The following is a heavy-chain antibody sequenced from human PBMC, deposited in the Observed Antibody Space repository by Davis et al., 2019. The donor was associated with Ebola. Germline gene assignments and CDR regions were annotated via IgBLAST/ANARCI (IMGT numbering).Heavy chain of an antibody. CDR3: AKGMSRSAYYAMDV. J-gene: IGHJ6*02. V-gene: IGHV1-8*01. CDR1: GYTFTSYD. D-gene: IGHD3-16*01. CDR2: MNPNSGNT. Sequence: AASVKVSCKASGYTFTSYDINWVRQATGQGLEWMGWMNPNSGNTGYAQKFQGRITMTRNISISTAYMELSSLRSDDTAVYYCAKGMSRSAYYAMDVWGQGTTVTVSS.